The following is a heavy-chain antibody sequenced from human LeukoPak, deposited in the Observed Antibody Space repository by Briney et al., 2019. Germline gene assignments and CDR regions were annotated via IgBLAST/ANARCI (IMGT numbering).Heavy chain of an antibody. J-gene: IGHJ4*02. CDR3: AKDRWFGDYFDY. CDR2: ISYVGSNK. CDR1: GFTFSSYG. Sequence: GGSLRLSCAASGFTFSSYGMHWVRQAPGRGLEWVAVISYVGSNKYYADSVKGRFTISRHNSNNTLYLQMNRLRAEHTAVYYCAKDRWFGDYFDYWGQGTLVTVSS. D-gene: IGHD3-10*01. V-gene: IGHV3-30*18.